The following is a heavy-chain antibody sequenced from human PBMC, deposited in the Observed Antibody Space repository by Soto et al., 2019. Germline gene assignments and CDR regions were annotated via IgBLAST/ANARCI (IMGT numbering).Heavy chain of an antibody. J-gene: IGHJ6*02. V-gene: IGHV1-2*04. D-gene: IGHD2-8*01. Sequence: SVKGSCKASGYSFTDYHIHWGRQAPVQGLEWLGRINPKSGGTSTAQKFQGWVTMTRDRSISTVYMELTRLRSDDTAVYFCARGHSTDCSNGVCSFFYNHEMDVWGQGTTVTVSS. CDR3: ARGHSTDCSNGVCSFFYNHEMDV. CDR2: INPKSGGT. CDR1: GYSFTDYH.